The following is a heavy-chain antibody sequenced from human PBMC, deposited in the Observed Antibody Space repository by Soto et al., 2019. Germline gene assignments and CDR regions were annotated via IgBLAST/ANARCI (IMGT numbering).Heavy chain of an antibody. D-gene: IGHD2-15*01. V-gene: IGHV4-34*01. CDR3: APSKIYGLQSGGSHNVTFGL. Sequence: SETLSLTCAVSGGSLSNYYWSWIRQPPGKGLEWIGEIYHSGSTNYNPSLKSRVTISVDTSKNQFYLKLSSVTAADTAVYYCAPSKIYGLQSGGSHNVTFGLWGQGTRV. CDR2: IYHSGST. CDR1: GGSLSNYY. J-gene: IGHJ4*02.